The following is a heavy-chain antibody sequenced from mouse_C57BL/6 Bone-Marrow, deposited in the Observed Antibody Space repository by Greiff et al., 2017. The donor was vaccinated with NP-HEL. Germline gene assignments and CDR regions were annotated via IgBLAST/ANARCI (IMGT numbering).Heavy chain of an antibody. CDR3: ARYLLSSYGSSP. CDR1: GYTFTDYY. CDR2: INPNNGGT. V-gene: IGHV1-26*01. Sequence: EVQLQQSGPELVKPGASVKISCKASGYTFTDYYMNWVKQSHGKSLEWIGDINPNNGGTSYNQKFKGKATLTVDKSSSTAYMELRSLTSEDSAVYYCARYLLSSYGSSPWGQGTLVTVSA. D-gene: IGHD1-1*01. J-gene: IGHJ3*01.